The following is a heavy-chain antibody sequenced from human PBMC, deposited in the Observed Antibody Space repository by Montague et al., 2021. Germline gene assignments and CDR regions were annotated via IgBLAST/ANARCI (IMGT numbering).Heavy chain of an antibody. CDR2: IKQDGSEK. Sequence: SLRLSCAASGLTFSNYWMSWVRQAPGKGLEWVANIKQDGSEKHYVDSVKGRFTISRDNAKNSLYLQMNSLRAEDTAVYFCARDQGQGYCGGDCYVGLDYRGQGTLVTVSS. J-gene: IGHJ4*02. V-gene: IGHV3-7*01. CDR3: ARDQGQGYCGGDCYVGLDY. CDR1: GLTFSNYW. D-gene: IGHD2-21*01.